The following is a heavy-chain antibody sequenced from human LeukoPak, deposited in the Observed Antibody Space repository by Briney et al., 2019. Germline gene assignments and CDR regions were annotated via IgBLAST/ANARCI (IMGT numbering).Heavy chain of an antibody. J-gene: IGHJ4*02. V-gene: IGHV3-21*01. CDR1: GFTFSSYS. CDR3: ARHSSGSYYFDY. Sequence: PGGSLRLSCAASGFTFSSYSMNWVRQAPGKGLEWVSSISSSSSYIYYADSVKGRFTISRDNAKNSLYLQMNSLRAEDTAVYYCARHSSGSYYFDYWGQGTLVTVSS. CDR2: ISSSSSYI. D-gene: IGHD6-19*01.